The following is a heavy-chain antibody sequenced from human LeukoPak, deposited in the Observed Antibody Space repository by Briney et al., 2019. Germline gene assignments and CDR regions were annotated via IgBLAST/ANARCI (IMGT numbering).Heavy chain of an antibody. D-gene: IGHD2-2*01. CDR3: ARGTRTFDP. J-gene: IGHJ5*02. CDR1: GGSFSGYY. Sequence: SETLSLTCAVYGGSFSGYYWSWIRQPPGKGLEWIGEINHSGSTNYNPSLKSRVTISVDTSKDQFSLKLSSVTAADTAVYYCARGTRTFDPWGQGTLVTVSS. V-gene: IGHV4-34*01. CDR2: INHSGST.